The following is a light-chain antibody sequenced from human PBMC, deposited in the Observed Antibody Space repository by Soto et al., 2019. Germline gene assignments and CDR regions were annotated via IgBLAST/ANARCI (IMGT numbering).Light chain of an antibody. CDR2: DAS. Sequence: DIQMTQSPSSLSASVGDRVTITCRPSQSISTYLSWYQQKSGKAPRLLIYDASKLQSGVPSRFSVSESGACFTFTISSLQAEDHRTYFCPHTYGPPWTFGQGTKVDI. CDR3: PHTYGPPWT. J-gene: IGKJ1*01. V-gene: IGKV1-39*01. CDR1: QSISTY.